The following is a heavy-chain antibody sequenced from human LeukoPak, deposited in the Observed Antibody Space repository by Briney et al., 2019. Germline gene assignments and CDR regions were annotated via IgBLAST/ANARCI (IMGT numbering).Heavy chain of an antibody. CDR1: GGSISSSSYY. CDR3: ARVRGYSYGLGFGYYFDY. V-gene: IGHV4-39*07. Sequence: SETLSLTCTVSGGSISSSSYYWGWIRQPPGKGLEWIGSIYYSGNTYYNPSLKSRVTISVDTSKNQFSLKLSSVTAADTAVYYCARVRGYSYGLGFGYYFDYWGQGTLVTVSS. J-gene: IGHJ4*02. D-gene: IGHD5-18*01. CDR2: IYYSGNT.